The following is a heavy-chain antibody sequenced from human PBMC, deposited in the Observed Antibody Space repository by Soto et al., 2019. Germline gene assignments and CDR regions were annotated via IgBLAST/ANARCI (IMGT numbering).Heavy chain of an antibody. CDR2: IGGSNTDR. J-gene: IGHJ5*01. Sequence: DVQLLQSGGGLVQPGGSLTLSCAAWRLIFSDYAMNWVRRAPGKGLEGVSSIGGSNTDRYYADSVKGRFIISRDNSKNTMYLQMNSLRDDDTAVYYCAKDAVSYNGKWDWFDSWGQGTLVTVSS. CDR3: AKDAVSYNGKWDWFDS. D-gene: IGHD1-26*01. CDR1: RLIFSDYA. V-gene: IGHV3-23*01.